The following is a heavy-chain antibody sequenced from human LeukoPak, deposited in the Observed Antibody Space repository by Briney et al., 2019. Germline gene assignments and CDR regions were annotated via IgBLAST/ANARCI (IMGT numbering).Heavy chain of an antibody. D-gene: IGHD7-27*01. V-gene: IGHV3-11*01. Sequence: LTCTVSSGSISSYYWKWIRQPPGKGLEGVSYSSSSGSTIYYTDSVKGRFTISRDNAKNSLYLQMNSLRAEDTAVYYCARAGRELGYYIDSWGQGTLVTVSS. CDR2: SSSSGSTI. CDR1: SGSISSYY. CDR3: ARAGRELGYYIDS. J-gene: IGHJ4*02.